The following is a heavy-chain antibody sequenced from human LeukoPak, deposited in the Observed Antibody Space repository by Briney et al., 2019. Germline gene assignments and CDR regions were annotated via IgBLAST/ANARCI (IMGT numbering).Heavy chain of an antibody. J-gene: IGHJ4*02. D-gene: IGHD3-10*01. CDR1: GYTFSNYY. Sequence: ASVKVSCKTSGYTFSNYYIHWVRQAPGQGLEWMGTINPSSGSPSYAQKFQGRVTMTRDTSTSTVYMELSSLRSEDTAVYYCARAQAQAYGSGSYYIPVISGSDYWGQGTLVTVSS. CDR3: ARAQAQAYGSGSYYIPVISGSDY. V-gene: IGHV1-46*01. CDR2: INPSSGSP.